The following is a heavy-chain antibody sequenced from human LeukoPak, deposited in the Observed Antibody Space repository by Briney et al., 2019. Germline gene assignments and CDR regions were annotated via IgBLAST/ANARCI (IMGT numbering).Heavy chain of an antibody. D-gene: IGHD3-3*01. CDR2: IYETGRA. J-gene: IGHJ6*03. V-gene: IGHV4-59*11. CDR1: GVSINSHY. CDR3: ARVLQNYYHLDV. Sequence: SETLSLTCTVSGVSINSHYWSWIRQPPGKGLEWIGFIYETGRANYKSSLQSRVTMSLDTSKNQVSLKLNSVTAADTAVYYCARVLQNYYHLDVWGKGTTVTVSS.